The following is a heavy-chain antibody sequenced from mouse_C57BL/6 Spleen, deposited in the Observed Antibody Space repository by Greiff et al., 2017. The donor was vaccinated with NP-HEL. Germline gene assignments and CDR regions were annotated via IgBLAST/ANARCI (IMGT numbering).Heavy chain of an antibody. J-gene: IGHJ1*03. V-gene: IGHV1-76*01. CDR1: GYTFTDYY. D-gene: IGHD2-3*01. CDR2: IYPGSGNT. CDR3: ARDGDYWYFDV. Sequence: QVQLQQSGAELVRPGASVKLSCKASGYTFTDYYINWVKQRPGQGLEWIARIYPGSGNTYYNEKFKGTATLTAEKSSSTAYMQLSSLTSEDSAVYFCARDGDYWYFDVWGTGTTVTVSS.